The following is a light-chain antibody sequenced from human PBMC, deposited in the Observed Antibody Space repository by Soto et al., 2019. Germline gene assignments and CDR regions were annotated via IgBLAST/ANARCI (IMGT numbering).Light chain of an antibody. CDR3: QQRSSRNT. CDR1: RSVAGY. J-gene: IGKJ2*01. CDR2: DVS. Sequence: EIVLTQSPATLSLSPGERATLSCRASRSVAGYLAWYQQRPGQAPRLLMYDVSNRATGIPAMFSGSGSGTDFNLTISRLEPEDFGIYYCQQRSSRNTFGQGTKLEIK. V-gene: IGKV3-11*01.